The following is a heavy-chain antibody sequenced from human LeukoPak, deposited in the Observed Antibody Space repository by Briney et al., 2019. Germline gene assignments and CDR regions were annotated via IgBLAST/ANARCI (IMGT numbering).Heavy chain of an antibody. V-gene: IGHV1-18*01. CDR2: ISAYNGNT. CDR1: GYTFTSYG. D-gene: IGHD3-9*01. CDR3: ARVRGDWRAYYFDY. Sequence: ASVKVSCKASGYTFTSYGISWVRQAPGQGLEWMGWISAYNGNTNYAQKFQGRVTMTRDTSISTAYMELSRLRSDDTAVYYCARVRGDWRAYYFDYWGQGTLVTVSS. J-gene: IGHJ4*02.